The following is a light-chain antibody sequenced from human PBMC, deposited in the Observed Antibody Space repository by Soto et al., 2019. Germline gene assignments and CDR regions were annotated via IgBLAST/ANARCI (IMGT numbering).Light chain of an antibody. CDR1: GNDVGGYNY. CDR2: DVS. CDR3: SSFTSSTTRV. V-gene: IGLV2-14*01. J-gene: IGLJ1*01. Sequence: QSALTQPASVSGSPGQSITISCTGTGNDVGGYNYVSWYQQHPGKAPKLMIYDVSNRPSGVSNRFSGSKSGNTGSLTISGLQAEDEADYYCSSFTSSTTRVFGAGTKVTVL.